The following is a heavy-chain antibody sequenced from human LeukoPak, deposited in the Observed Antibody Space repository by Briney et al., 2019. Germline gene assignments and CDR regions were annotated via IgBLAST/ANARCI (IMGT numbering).Heavy chain of an antibody. D-gene: IGHD3-22*01. CDR3: ASSPLSWYDSSGYYFMFDY. Sequence: GASVTVSCQACGYILPSYVISWVRQATGQGREWMGWISAYNCNTNYPPKLQGRVTMTTDTSTSTAYMELRSLRSDDTAVYYCASSPLSWYDSSGYYFMFDYWGQGTLVTVSS. J-gene: IGHJ4*02. CDR1: GYILPSYV. CDR2: ISAYNCNT. V-gene: IGHV1-18*01.